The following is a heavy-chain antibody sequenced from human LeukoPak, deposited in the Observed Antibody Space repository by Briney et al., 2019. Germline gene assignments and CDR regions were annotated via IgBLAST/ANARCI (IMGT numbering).Heavy chain of an antibody. CDR3: ARRFYPDVDTAMVTSAFGGMDV. CDR1: GYSFTSYW. V-gene: IGHV5-51*01. J-gene: IGHJ6*02. D-gene: IGHD5-18*01. Sequence: GESLKISCKGSGYSFTSYWIGWVRQMPGKGLEWMGIIYPGDSDTRYSPSFQGQVTISADKSISTAYLQWSSLKASDTAMYYCARRFYPDVDTAMVTSAFGGMDVWGQGTTVTVSS. CDR2: IYPGDSDT.